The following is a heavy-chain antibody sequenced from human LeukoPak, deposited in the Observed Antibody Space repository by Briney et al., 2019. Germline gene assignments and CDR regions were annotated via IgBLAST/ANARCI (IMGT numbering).Heavy chain of an antibody. D-gene: IGHD2-8*01. V-gene: IGHV3-23*01. Sequence: GGSLRLSCAASGFPFSDFSMTWVRQAPGKGLEWISTTNSGGSTTDYAKSVKGRFTISRDNSKNTLYLQMSSLRVEDTAIYYCAKQSYARSLGEGGPGTLVTVSS. CDR2: TNSGGSTT. J-gene: IGHJ4*02. CDR1: GFPFSDFS. CDR3: AKQSYARSLGE.